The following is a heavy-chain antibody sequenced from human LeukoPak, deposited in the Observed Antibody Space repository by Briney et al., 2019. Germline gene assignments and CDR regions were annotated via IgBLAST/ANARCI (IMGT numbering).Heavy chain of an antibody. D-gene: IGHD6-19*01. Sequence: PGGSLRLSCAASGFTFSNYAMSWVRQAPGKGLEWVSAIGGSAGSTYYADPVKGRFSISRDNSKSTVYLQMNSLRAEDTAVYFCARLSGRTVAGTNYYFPYWGQGTLVAVSS. CDR2: IGGSAGST. CDR1: GFTFSNYA. CDR3: ARLSGRTVAGTNYYFPY. V-gene: IGHV3-23*01. J-gene: IGHJ4*02.